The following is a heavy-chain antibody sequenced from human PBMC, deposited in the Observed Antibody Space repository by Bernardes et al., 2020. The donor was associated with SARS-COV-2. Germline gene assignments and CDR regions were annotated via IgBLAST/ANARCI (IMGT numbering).Heavy chain of an antibody. CDR1: GSTFSSSA. D-gene: IGHD5-12*01. CDR2: ISSDGFKK. CDR3: VKDFWYNTGYFNWYFDV. Sequence: GGSLRLSCADSGSTFSSSAMHWVRQTPGKGLEWVAVISSDGFKKYYGDSMKGRFTISRDSSKNTIDLQMNSLTAEDTALYYCVKDFWYNTGYFNWYFDVWGRGTLVTVSS. V-gene: IGHV3-30*18. J-gene: IGHJ2*01.